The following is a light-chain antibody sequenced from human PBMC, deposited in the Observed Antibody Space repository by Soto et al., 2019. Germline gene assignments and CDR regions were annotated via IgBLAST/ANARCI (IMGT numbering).Light chain of an antibody. CDR3: QQRSTWIT. CDR1: QSVSSY. J-gene: IGKJ5*01. Sequence: EIVVTQSPATLPLSPGERATLSCRASQSVSSYLAWSQPIPGQAPRILIYDASNRATGSPARFSGSGSGTDFTLTISSLEPEDLAVYYCQQRSTWITFGQGTRLEIK. CDR2: DAS. V-gene: IGKV3-11*01.